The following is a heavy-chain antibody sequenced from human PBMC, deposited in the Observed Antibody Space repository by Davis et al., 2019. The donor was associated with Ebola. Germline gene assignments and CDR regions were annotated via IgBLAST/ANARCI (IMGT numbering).Heavy chain of an antibody. J-gene: IGHJ6*04. V-gene: IGHV7-4-1*02. D-gene: IGHD3-22*01. Sequence: AASVKVSCKASGYTFTSYGISWVRQAPGQGLEWMGWINTNTGNPTYAQGFTGRFVFSLDTSVSTAYLQISSLKAEDTAVYYCARGGSMIVVVIWGYYGIDVWGKGTTVTVSS. CDR1: GYTFTSYG. CDR3: ARGGSMIVVVIWGYYGIDV. CDR2: INTNTGNP.